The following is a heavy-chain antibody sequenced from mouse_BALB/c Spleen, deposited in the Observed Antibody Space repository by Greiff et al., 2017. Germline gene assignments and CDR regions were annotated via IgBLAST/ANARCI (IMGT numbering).Heavy chain of an antibody. CDR1: GYSFTSYW. D-gene: IGHD1-1*01. J-gene: IGHJ2*01. CDR2: IDPSDSET. Sequence: VKLMESGPQLVRPGASVKISCKASGYSFTSYWMHWVKQRPGQGLEWIGMIDPSDSETRLNQKFKDKATLTVDKSSSTAYMQLSSPTSEDSAVYYCAREIIDGSSYDYWGQGTTLTVSS. V-gene: IGHV1S126*01. CDR3: AREIIDGSSYDY.